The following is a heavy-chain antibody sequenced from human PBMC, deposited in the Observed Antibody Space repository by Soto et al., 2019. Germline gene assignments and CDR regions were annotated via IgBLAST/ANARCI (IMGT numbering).Heavy chain of an antibody. V-gene: IGHV3-9*01. CDR1: GFTFDDYA. J-gene: IGHJ6*03. CDR2: VSCNSGSI. Sequence: EVQLVESGGGLVQPGRSLRLSCAASGFTFDDYAMHWVRQAPGKGLEWVSGVSCNSGSIGYADSVKGRFTISRDNAKNSLYQHMNSLRAEDTALWYCAKDSGLLEYYCYYYTDVWGKGTTVTVSS. CDR3: AKDSGLLEYYCYYYTDV. D-gene: IGHD2-15*01.